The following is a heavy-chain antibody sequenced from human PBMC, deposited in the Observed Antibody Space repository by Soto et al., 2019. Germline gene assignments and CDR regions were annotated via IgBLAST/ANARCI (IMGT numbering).Heavy chain of an antibody. CDR1: GFTFSTYS. J-gene: IGHJ4*02. D-gene: IGHD6-6*01. CDR2: ITGSGTNT. Sequence: GGSLRLSCAASGFTFSTYSMSWVRQAPGQGLEWVSAITGSGTNTYYVDSAKGRFTISRDNSKNTLYLQMNSLRAEDTAVYYCAKERDARGYFDYWGQGTLVTVSS. V-gene: IGHV3-23*01. CDR3: AKERDARGYFDY.